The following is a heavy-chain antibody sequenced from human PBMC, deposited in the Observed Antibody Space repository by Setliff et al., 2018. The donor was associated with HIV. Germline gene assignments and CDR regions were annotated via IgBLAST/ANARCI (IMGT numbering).Heavy chain of an antibody. J-gene: IGHJ4*02. CDR2: IYYSGNT. CDR1: GGSISSGGYY. D-gene: IGHD6-13*01. CDR3: ARGIAAAGGYFDY. V-gene: IGHV4-31*03. Sequence: PSETLSLTCTVSGGSISSGGYYWNWIRQHPGKGLEWIGYIYYSGNTYYNPSLKSRITTPLDTSKNQFSLKLSSVTAADTAVYYCARGIAAAGGYFDYWGPGTLVTVSS.